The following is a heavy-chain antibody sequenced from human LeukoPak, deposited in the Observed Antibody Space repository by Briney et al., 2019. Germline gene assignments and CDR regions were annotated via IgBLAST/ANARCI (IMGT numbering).Heavy chain of an antibody. Sequence: ASVKVSCKASGYTFTSYYMHWVRQAPGQGVEWMGWMNPNSGNTGYAQKFQGRVTMTRNTSISTAYMELSSLRSEDTAVYYCARDGYNSLDYWGQGTLVTVSS. V-gene: IGHV1-8*02. CDR1: GYTFTSYY. CDR2: MNPNSGNT. J-gene: IGHJ4*02. CDR3: ARDGYNSLDY. D-gene: IGHD5-24*01.